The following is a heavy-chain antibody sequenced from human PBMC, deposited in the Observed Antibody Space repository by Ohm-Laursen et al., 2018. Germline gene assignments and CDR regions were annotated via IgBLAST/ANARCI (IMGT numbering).Heavy chain of an antibody. D-gene: IGHD2-2*01. CDR2: IYSGGST. V-gene: IGHV3-53*01. Sequence: GSLRLSCAASGFTVSSNYMSRVRQAPGKGLEWVSLIYSGGSTYYADSVKGRFTISRGNSKNTLYLQMNSLRAEDTAVYYCARTFVVPAAMGPYFFDYWGQGTLVTVSS. CDR3: ARTFVVPAAMGPYFFDY. J-gene: IGHJ4*02. CDR1: GFTVSSNY.